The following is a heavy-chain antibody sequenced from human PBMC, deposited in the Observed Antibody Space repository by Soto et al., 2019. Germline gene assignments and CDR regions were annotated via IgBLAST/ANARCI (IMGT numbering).Heavy chain of an antibody. J-gene: IGHJ4*02. Sequence: PVGSLRLCCAASGFTFSDYYMSWICQAPGKGLEWVSYISSSDTIISYADSVKGRFTISRDNAKNSLYLQMNSLRAEDTAVYYCARDLGYYDSSGYFDYWGQGTLVTVSS. V-gene: IGHV3-11*01. CDR1: GFTFSDYY. CDR2: ISSSDTII. D-gene: IGHD3-22*01. CDR3: ARDLGYYDSSGYFDY.